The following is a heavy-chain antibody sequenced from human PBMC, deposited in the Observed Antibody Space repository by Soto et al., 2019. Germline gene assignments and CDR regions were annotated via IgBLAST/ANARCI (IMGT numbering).Heavy chain of an antibody. D-gene: IGHD6-19*01. CDR1: GGSVSSGSHY. J-gene: IGHJ4*02. CDR3: ARVSSGWYYFDY. V-gene: IGHV4-61*01. Sequence: TSETLSLTCTVSGGSVSSGSHYWSWIRQPPGKGLEWIGYMYNSGSTNYNPSLKSRVIISVDTSKNQFSLKLSSVTAADTAVYYCARVSSGWYYFDYWGQGTLVTVSS. CDR2: MYNSGST.